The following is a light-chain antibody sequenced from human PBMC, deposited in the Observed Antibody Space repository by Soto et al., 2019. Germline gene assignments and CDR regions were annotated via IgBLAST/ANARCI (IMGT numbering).Light chain of an antibody. J-gene: IGLJ2*01. V-gene: IGLV2-14*03. Sequence: QSALTQPASVSGSPGQSITISCTGTSSDVGAYNFVSWHQQHPGKAPKLMIYNVYDRPSGVSNRFSGSKSGNTASLTISGLQTEDEADYYCCSYTSISTSAVFGGGTKVTVL. CDR3: CSYTSISTSAV. CDR1: SSDVGAYNF. CDR2: NVY.